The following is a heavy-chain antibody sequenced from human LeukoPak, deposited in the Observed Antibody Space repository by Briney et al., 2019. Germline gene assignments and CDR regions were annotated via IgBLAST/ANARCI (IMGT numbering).Heavy chain of an antibody. V-gene: IGHV4-59*01. CDR3: AREVRSWYGGIDY. CDR1: GGSISSYY. Sequence: SETLSLTCTVSGGSISSYYWSWIRQPPGKGLEWIGYIYYSGSTNYNPSLKSRVTISVDTSKNQFSQKLSSVTAADTAVYYCAREVRSWYGGIDYWGQGTLVTVSS. D-gene: IGHD6-13*01. CDR2: IYYSGST. J-gene: IGHJ4*02.